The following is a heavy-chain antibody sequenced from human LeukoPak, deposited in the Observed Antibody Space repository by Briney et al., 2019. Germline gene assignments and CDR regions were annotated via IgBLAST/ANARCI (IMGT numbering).Heavy chain of an antibody. D-gene: IGHD3-10*01. CDR3: ASGYGSSGRFDY. CDR1: GGSISSYY. V-gene: IGHV4-59*01. CDR2: IYYSGST. Sequence: SETLSLTCTVSGGSISSYYWSWIRRPPGKGLEWIGYIYYSGSTNYNPSLKSRVTISVDTSKNQFSLKLSSVTAADTAVYYCASGYGSSGRFDYWGQGTLVTVSS. J-gene: IGHJ4*02.